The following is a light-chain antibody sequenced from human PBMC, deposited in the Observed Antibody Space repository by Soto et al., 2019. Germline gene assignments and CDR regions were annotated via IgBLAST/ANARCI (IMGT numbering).Light chain of an antibody. CDR3: NSYTTTSTVV. CDR2: DVS. Sequence: QSALTQAASVSGSPGQSITISCTGTSSDVGGYNYVSWYQQHPGKAPKLMIYDVSNRPSGVSNRFSASKSGNTASLTISGLQAEDEADYYCNSYTTTSTVVFGGGTKVTVL. V-gene: IGLV2-14*01. J-gene: IGLJ3*02. CDR1: SSDVGGYNY.